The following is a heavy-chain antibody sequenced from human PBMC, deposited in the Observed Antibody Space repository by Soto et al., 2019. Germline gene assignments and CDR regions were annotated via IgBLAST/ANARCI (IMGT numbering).Heavy chain of an antibody. V-gene: IGHV4-39*01. Sequence: PSETLSLTCTVSGASISDTSYYWGWVRQSPGKGLQWIGSICSSGTTYYTPSLKSRVAMSVDPSTNQLSLNLDSVTAADTALYFCARHRRETGTYAQPLDYWGRGTLVTVSS. CDR1: GASISDTSYY. D-gene: IGHD1-1*01. CDR2: ICSSGTT. CDR3: ARHRRETGTYAQPLDY. J-gene: IGHJ4*02.